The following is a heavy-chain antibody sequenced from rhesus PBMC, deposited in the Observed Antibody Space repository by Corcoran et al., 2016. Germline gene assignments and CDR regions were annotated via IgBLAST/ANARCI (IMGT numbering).Heavy chain of an antibody. V-gene: IGHV4S11*01. Sequence: QVQLQESGPGLVKPLETLSLTCGVSGGSISRHSWTWIRQPPGQGLAWIGYIYVSGRSTNHHPSLKSRVTLSVDASKNQFSLKLSSVTAADTAVYYCARDRYCGSTNCLGTTQPDVWCRGVLVTVSS. CDR2: IYVSGRST. CDR1: GGSISRHS. CDR3: ARDRYCGSTNCLGTTQPDV. J-gene: IGHJ5-2*02. D-gene: IGHD2-15*01.